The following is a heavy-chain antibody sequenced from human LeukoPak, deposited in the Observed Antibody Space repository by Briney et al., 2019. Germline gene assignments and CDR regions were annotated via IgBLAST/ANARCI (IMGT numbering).Heavy chain of an antibody. CDR2: IVVGSGNT. V-gene: IGHV1-58*01. CDR1: GFTFTSSA. Sequence: GASVKVSCKASGFTFTSSAVQWVRQARGQRLEWIGWIVVGSGNTNYAQKFQERVTITRDMSTSTAYMELSSLRSEDTAVYYCAADRYYYDSSGYTAFGIWGQGTMVTVSS. CDR3: AADRYYYDSSGYTAFGI. D-gene: IGHD3-22*01. J-gene: IGHJ3*02.